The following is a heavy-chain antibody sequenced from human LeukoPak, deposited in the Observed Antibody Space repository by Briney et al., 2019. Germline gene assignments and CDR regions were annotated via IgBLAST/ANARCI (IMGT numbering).Heavy chain of an antibody. CDR2: ISYDGSNK. V-gene: IGHV3-30*19. CDR1: GFTFSSYG. J-gene: IGHJ4*02. Sequence: GSLRLSCAASGFTFSSYGMHWVRQAPGKGLEWVAVISYDGSNKYYADSVKGRFTISRDNSKNTLYLQMNSLRAEDTAVYYCARDSIAAAGTAVYGYWGQGTLVTVSS. D-gene: IGHD6-13*01. CDR3: ARDSIAAAGTAVYGY.